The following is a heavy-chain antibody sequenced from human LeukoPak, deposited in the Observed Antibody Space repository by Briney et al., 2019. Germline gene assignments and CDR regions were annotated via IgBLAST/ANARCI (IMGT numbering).Heavy chain of an antibody. CDR3: ARHLAAFEPYYFDY. J-gene: IGHJ4*02. CDR1: GGSFSGYY. CDR2: INHSGST. V-gene: IGHV4-34*01. D-gene: IGHD6-13*01. Sequence: PSETLSLTCAVYGGSFSGYYWSWIRQPPGKGLEWIGEINHSGSTNYNPSLKSRVTISVDTSKNQFSLKLSSVTAADTAVYYCARHLAAFEPYYFDYWGQGTLVTVSS.